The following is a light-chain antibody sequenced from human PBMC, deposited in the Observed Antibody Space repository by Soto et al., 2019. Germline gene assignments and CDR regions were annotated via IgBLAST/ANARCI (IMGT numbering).Light chain of an antibody. CDR3: AIWDDSLRV. J-gene: IGLJ2*01. Sequence: QSVLTQPTSASGTPGQRVTISCSGSSSNFGTHFVYWYQQLPETAPKLLIYANDQRPSGVPDRFSGSKSGTSASLAISGLRSEDEADYYCAIWDDSLRVFGGGTKLTVL. CDR1: SSNFGTHF. V-gene: IGLV1-47*01. CDR2: AND.